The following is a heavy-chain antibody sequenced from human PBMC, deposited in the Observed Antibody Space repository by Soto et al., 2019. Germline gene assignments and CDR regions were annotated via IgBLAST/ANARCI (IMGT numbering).Heavy chain of an antibody. CDR2: IIPIFGTA. CDR1: GGTFSSYA. V-gene: IGHV1-69*13. D-gene: IGHD3-3*01. J-gene: IGHJ4*02. CDR3: ARDGYDFWSGSTHTFDY. Sequence: GASVKVSCKASGGTFSSYAISWVRQAPGQGLEWMGGIIPIFGTANYAQKFQGRVTITADESTSTAYMELSSLRSEDTAVYYCARDGYDFWSGSTHTFDYWGQGTLVTVPQ.